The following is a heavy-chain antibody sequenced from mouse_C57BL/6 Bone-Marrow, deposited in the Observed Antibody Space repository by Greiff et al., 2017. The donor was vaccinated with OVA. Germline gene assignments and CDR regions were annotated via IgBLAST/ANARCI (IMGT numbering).Heavy chain of an antibody. CDR1: GYTFTSYW. CDR3: SRLRGFAY. J-gene: IGHJ3*01. V-gene: IGHV1-69*01. CDR2: IDPSDSYT. Sequence: QVQLQQPGAELVMPGASVKLSCKASGYTFTSYWMHWVKQRPGQGLEWIGEIDPSDSYTNSNQKFKGKSTLTVDKSSSTAYMQLSSLTSEDSAVYYCSRLRGFAYWGQGTLVTVSA.